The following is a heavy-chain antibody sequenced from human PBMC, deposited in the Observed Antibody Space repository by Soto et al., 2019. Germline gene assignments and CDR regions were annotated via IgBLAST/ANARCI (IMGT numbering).Heavy chain of an antibody. J-gene: IGHJ3*02. V-gene: IGHV4-4*02. CDR2: IYHSGST. CDR1: SGSISSSNW. D-gene: IGHD3-10*01. CDR3: ARGKYYYGSGSYCAFDI. Sequence: QVQLQESGPGLVKPSGTLSLTCAVSSGSISSSNWWSWVRQPPGKGLEWIGEIYHSGSTNYNPSLESRVTIAVDTSKNQFSLKVSSVTAADTAVYYCARGKYYYGSGSYCAFDIWGQGTMVTVSS.